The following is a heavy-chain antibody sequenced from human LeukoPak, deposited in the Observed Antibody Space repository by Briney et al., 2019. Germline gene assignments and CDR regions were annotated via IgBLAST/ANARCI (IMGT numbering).Heavy chain of an antibody. CDR3: ASYSSSSRIFDY. V-gene: IGHV6-1*01. J-gene: IGHJ4*02. CDR1: GDXVSSYSAT. D-gene: IGHD6-6*01. CDR2: TYYRSKWYN. Sequence: SQTLSLACAISGDXVSSYSATWNWIRQSPSRGLEWLGRTYYRSKWYNDYALSVRSRITISPDTSKNQFSLQLNSVTPEDTAVYYCASYSSSSRIFDYWDQGTLVPVSS.